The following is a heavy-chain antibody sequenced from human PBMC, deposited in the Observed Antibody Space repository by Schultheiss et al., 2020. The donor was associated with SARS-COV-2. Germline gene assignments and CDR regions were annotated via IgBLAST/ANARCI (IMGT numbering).Heavy chain of an antibody. J-gene: IGHJ4*02. D-gene: IGHD7-27*01. CDR3: ARDYELTGDSGADY. Sequence: GGSLRLSCAASGFTFSSYEMNWVRQAPGKGLEWVSAISGSGGSTYYADSVKGRFTISRDNSKNTLYLQMNSLRAEDTAVYYCARDYELTGDSGADYWGQGTLVTVAS. V-gene: IGHV3-23*01. CDR1: GFTFSSYE. CDR2: ISGSGGST.